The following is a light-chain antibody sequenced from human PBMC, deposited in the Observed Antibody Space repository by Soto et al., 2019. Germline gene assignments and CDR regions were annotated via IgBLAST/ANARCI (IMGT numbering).Light chain of an antibody. J-gene: IGLJ1*01. CDR3: SSYTSSSTLPDV. V-gene: IGLV2-14*01. CDR2: EVS. Sequence: QSALTQPASVSGSPGQSITISCTGTSSDVGGYNYISWYQQHPGKAPKLMIYEVSNRPSGDSNRFSGSKSGHTASLTISGLQAEDEADYYCSSYTSSSTLPDVFGTGTKVTVL. CDR1: SSDVGGYNY.